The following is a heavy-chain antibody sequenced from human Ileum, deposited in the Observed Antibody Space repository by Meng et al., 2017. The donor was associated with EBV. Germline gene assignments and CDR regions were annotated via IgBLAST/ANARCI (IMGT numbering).Heavy chain of an antibody. V-gene: IGHV3-11*01. CDR3: VYSSSFH. Sequence: VRLVASWGLLVQPGGSLSLSCASSGFTFSHYYMDWVRQAPGKGLEWVSYISSTGSTTYNSDSMRGRFTFSRDNAKNSLFLQIHSLRAEDTALYYCVYSSSFHWGQGTLVTVSS. D-gene: IGHD6-13*01. J-gene: IGHJ4*02. CDR1: GFTFSHYY. CDR2: ISSTGSTT.